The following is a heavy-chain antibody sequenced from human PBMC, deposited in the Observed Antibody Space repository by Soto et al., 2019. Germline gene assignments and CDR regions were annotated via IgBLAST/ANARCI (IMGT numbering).Heavy chain of an antibody. CDR2: ISYSGST. CDR1: GGSISSGNYY. CDR3: ATVGTSATGLYYFDS. D-gene: IGHD1-7*01. V-gene: IGHV4-30-4*01. Sequence: QVQLQESGPGLVKPSQTLSLTCTVSGGSISSGNYYWSWIRQPPGKGLEWIGFISYSGSTYYNASLKSRVTISVDTSKNQFSLNLNSVTAADTAVYYCATVGTSATGLYYFDSWGQGTLVTVSS. J-gene: IGHJ4*02.